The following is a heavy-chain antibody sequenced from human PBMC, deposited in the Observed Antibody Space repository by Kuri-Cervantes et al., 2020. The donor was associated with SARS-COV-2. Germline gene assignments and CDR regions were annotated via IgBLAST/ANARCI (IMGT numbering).Heavy chain of an antibody. CDR3: ARHARGWYRDDY. CDR2: IYYSGST. J-gene: IGHJ4*02. Sequence: ESLKISCTVSGGSISSYYWSWIRQPPGKGLEWIGYIYYSGSTNYNPSLKSRVTISVDTSKNQFSLKLSSVTAADTAVYYCARHARGWYRDDYWGQGTLVTVSS. D-gene: IGHD6-19*01. CDR1: GGSISSYY. V-gene: IGHV4-59*08.